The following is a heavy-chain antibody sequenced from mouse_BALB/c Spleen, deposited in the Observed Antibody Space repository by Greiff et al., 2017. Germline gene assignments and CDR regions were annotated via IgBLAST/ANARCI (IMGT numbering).Heavy chain of an antibody. Sequence: VMLVESGPGLVQPSQSLSITCTVSGFSLTSYGVHWVRQSPGKGLEWLGVIWSGGSTDYNAAFISRLSISKDNSKSQVFFKMNSLQANDTAIYYCATPLRTDYAMDYWGQGTSVTVSS. CDR3: ATPLRTDYAMDY. CDR1: GFSLTSYG. CDR2: IWSGGST. D-gene: IGHD1-1*01. J-gene: IGHJ4*01. V-gene: IGHV2-2*02.